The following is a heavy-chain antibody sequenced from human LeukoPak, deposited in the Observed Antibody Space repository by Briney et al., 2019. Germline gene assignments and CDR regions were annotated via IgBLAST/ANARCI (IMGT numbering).Heavy chain of an antibody. CDR2: MSYDGSNK. D-gene: IGHD6-19*01. Sequence: PGGSLRLSCAASGFTFSNYGMHWVRQAPGKGLEWVAVMSYDGSNKYYADSVKGRFTISRDNSKNTLYLQMNSLRAEDTALYYCARGAVAGTGGDYWGQGTLVTVPS. CDR1: GFTFSNYG. J-gene: IGHJ4*02. CDR3: ARGAVAGTGGDY. V-gene: IGHV3-30*03.